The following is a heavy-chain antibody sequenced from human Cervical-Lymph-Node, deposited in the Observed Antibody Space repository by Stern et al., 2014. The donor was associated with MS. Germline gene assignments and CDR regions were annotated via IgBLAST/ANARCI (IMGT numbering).Heavy chain of an antibody. D-gene: IGHD7-27*01. CDR2: LIPIFGAA. V-gene: IGHV1-69*01. J-gene: IGHJ4*02. CDR3: ARGKTGDPNFDY. Sequence: VQLVESGAEVKKPGSSVKVSCKASGGTFSTYVISWVRQAPGQGLEWMGGLIPIFGAANYAQKFQGSVTIYAAESTSTAYLELSSLRSEDTAVYYCARGKTGDPNFDYWGQGTLVTVSS. CDR1: GGTFSTYV.